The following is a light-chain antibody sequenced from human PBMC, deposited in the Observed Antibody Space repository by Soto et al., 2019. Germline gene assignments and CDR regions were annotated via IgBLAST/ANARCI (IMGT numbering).Light chain of an antibody. CDR1: QSFSSSY. J-gene: IGKJ5*01. CDR2: GAS. Sequence: EVVLTQSPGTLSLSPGERATLSCRASQSFSSSYLVWYQQKPGQAPRLLIYGASNRATGIPDRFSGSGSGTDFTLTISRLEPEDFAVYYCQQYGSSITFGQGTRLEI. CDR3: QQYGSSIT. V-gene: IGKV3-20*01.